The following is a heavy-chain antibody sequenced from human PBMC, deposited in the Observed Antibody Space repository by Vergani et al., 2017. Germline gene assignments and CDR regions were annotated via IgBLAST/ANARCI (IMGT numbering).Heavy chain of an antibody. CDR1: GFTFSSYS. CDR3: ASLPYDPPPYLQGGYDC. Sequence: EVQLVESGGGLVKRGGSLRLSCAASGFTFSSYSMNWVRQAPGKGLEWVSSISSSSSYIHYSDSLKGRFTISRDNAKSSLYLQMNSLRAEDTAVYYCASLPYDPPPYLQGGYDCWGQGTLVSVSS. CDR2: ISSSSSYI. J-gene: IGHJ4*02. D-gene: IGHD3-22*01. V-gene: IGHV3-21*04.